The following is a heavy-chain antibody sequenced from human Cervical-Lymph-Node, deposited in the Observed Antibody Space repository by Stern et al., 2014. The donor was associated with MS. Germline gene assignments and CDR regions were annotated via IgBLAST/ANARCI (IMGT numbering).Heavy chain of an antibody. CDR2: LSWKSGDR. V-gene: IGHV3-9*01. J-gene: IGHJ2*01. D-gene: IGHD6-13*01. CDR3: VKDYGAAGIWYFDL. Sequence: EVQLVESGGGLIQPGRSLRLSCAASGFTFDDFAMHWVQQAPGKGLEWVAGLSWKSGDRSQADSVKGRFTISRDNAKNSLYLQMNSLRPEDTAFYYCVKDYGAAGIWYFDLWGRGTLVTVSS. CDR1: GFTFDDFA.